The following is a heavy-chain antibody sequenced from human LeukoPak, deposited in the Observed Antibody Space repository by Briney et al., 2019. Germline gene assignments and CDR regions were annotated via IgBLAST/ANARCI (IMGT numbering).Heavy chain of an antibody. CDR2: ISAYNGNT. Sequence: ASVKVSCKASGYTFTSYGISWVRQAPGQGLEWMGWISAYNGNTNYAQKLQGRVTMTTDTSTSTVYMELSSLRSEDTAVYYCARDASSGWKWNYYYMDVWGKGTTVTVSS. CDR1: GYTFTSYG. V-gene: IGHV1-18*01. J-gene: IGHJ6*03. CDR3: ARDASSGWKWNYYYMDV. D-gene: IGHD6-19*01.